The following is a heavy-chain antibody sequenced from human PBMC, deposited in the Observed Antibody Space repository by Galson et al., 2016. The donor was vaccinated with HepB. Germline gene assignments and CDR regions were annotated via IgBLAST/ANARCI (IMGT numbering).Heavy chain of an antibody. V-gene: IGHV3-11*04. Sequence: SLRLSCAASGFNFGDYYMSWIRQAPGKGLEWLTYISSSGSTIHYADSVKGRFTISRDNAKNSLYRQMSSLRAEDTAVYYCAKDGRWVSGPLGYWSQGTLVTVSS. D-gene: IGHD2-21*01. CDR3: AKDGRWVSGPLGY. J-gene: IGHJ4*02. CDR1: GFNFGDYY. CDR2: ISSSGSTI.